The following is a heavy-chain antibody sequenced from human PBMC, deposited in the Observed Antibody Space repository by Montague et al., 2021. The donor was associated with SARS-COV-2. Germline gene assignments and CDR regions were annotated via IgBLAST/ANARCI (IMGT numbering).Heavy chain of an antibody. CDR1: GGSISNNC. J-gene: IGHJ6*02. CDR2: IYYSGST. V-gene: IGHV4-59*01. Sequence: SETLSLTCTVSGGSISNNCWSWIWKPPGRGMERIGYIYYSGSTDNSYYLKSRVTISLDTYKNKFSLKVTAVTAAATAVYYCARGGGYYNDGLDVWGPGTTVTVSS. D-gene: IGHD3-22*01. CDR3: ARGGGYYNDGLDV.